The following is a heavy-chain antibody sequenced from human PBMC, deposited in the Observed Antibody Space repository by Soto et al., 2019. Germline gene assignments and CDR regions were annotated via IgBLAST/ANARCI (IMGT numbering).Heavy chain of an antibody. CDR1: GGTFSTYT. J-gene: IGHJ5*02. CDR2: IIPIIGII. V-gene: IGHV1-69*08. D-gene: IGHD4-4*01. CDR3: AGDPDSHYNDSHASSYP. Sequence: QVQLVQSGAEVKKPGSSVKVSCKASGGTFSTYTITWVRQAPGQGLEWMGRIIPIIGIINYAQKFQGRVTIRVDKFTVTAYMELTGLRSDDTAVYYCAGDPDSHYNDSHASSYPWGQGTLVTVSS.